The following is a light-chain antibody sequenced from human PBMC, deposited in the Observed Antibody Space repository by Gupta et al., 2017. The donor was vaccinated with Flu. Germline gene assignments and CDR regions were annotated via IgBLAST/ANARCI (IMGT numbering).Light chain of an antibody. Sequence: SLGGRATINGKSSQRLLYSSNNTNSLAWYQQKPGQPPKLLSYVAATRGSGVSDQFRGGGSGTEFFTISSLQAEDVAVYYCQQYSRYPLTFGQGTKVEIK. J-gene: IGKJ1*01. CDR1: QRLLYSSNNTNS. V-gene: IGKV4-1*01. CDR3: QQYSRYPLT. CDR2: VAA.